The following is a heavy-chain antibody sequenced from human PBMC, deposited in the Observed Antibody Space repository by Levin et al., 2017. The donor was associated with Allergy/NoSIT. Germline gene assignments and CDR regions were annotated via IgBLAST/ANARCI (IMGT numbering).Heavy chain of an antibody. J-gene: IGHJ3*02. D-gene: IGHD6-19*01. CDR3: AKAKAVAGPYDAFDI. CDR2: ISWNSGSI. Sequence: GGSLRLSCAASGFTFDDYAMHWVRQAPGKGLEWVSGISWNSGSIGYADSVKGRFTISRDNAKNSLYLQMNSLRAEDTALYYCAKAKAVAGPYDAFDIWGQGTMVTVSS. CDR1: GFTFDDYA. V-gene: IGHV3-9*01.